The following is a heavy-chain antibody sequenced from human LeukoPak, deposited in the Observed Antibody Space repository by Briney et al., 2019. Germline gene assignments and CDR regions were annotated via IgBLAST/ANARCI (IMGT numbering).Heavy chain of an antibody. D-gene: IGHD1-26*01. V-gene: IGHV4-38-2*02. CDR1: GYSISSGYY. CDR3: ARGSGTYYMDV. CDR2: IYHSGST. Sequence: SETLSLTCTVSGYSISSGYYWGWIRQPPGKGLEWIGSIYHSGSTYYNPSLKSRVTISVDTSKNQFSLKLSSVTAADTAVYYCARGSGTYYMDVWGKGTTVTVSS. J-gene: IGHJ6*03.